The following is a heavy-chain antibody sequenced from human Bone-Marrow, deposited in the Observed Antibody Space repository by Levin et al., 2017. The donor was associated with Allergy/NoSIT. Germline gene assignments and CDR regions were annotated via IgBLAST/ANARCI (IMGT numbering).Heavy chain of an antibody. CDR3: AKDPPTTVANYHYYYGMDV. Sequence: GASVKVSCAASGFTFSNFAMSWVRQAPGKGLEWVSVISGSGFNTYYADSVKGRFTISRDNSKNTLHLQMHSLRAEDTAVYYCAKDPPTTVANYHYYYGMDVWGQGTTVTVSS. V-gene: IGHV3-23*01. D-gene: IGHD4-11*01. CDR1: GFTFSNFA. CDR2: ISGSGFNT. J-gene: IGHJ6*02.